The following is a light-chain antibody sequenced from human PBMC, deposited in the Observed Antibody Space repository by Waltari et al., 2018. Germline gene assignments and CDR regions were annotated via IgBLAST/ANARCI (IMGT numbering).Light chain of an antibody. CDR3: YSTDYTGNYWV. Sequence: SYELTQPPSVSVSPGHTARITCSGEALPNKYAYWYRQKSGQAPVLVIYEDTKRPSGITERISGSNSGAVATLTITGAQVEDEADYYCYSTDYTGNYWVFGGGTKLTVL. CDR2: EDT. V-gene: IGLV3-10*01. J-gene: IGLJ3*02. CDR1: ALPNKY.